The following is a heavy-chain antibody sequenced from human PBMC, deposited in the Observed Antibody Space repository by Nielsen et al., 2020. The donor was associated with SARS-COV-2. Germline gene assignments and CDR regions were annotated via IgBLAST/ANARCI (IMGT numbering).Heavy chain of an antibody. J-gene: IGHJ2*01. CDR3: ARHEGAITIFGVVIIKYFDL. CDR2: IYYSGST. V-gene: IGHV4-59*08. D-gene: IGHD3-3*01. Sequence: SETLSLTCTVSGGSISSYYWSWIRQPPGKGLEWIGYIYYSGSTNYNPSPKSRVTISVDTSKNQFSLKLSSVTAADTAVYYCARHEGAITIFGVVIIKYFDLWGRGTLVTVSS. CDR1: GGSISSYY.